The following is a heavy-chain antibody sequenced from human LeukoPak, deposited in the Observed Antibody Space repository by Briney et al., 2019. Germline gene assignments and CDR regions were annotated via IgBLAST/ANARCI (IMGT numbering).Heavy chain of an antibody. V-gene: IGHV1-46*01. J-gene: IGHJ4*02. CDR2: INPSGGST. Sequence: GGSLRLSCAASGFTFSSYAMHWVRQAPGQGLEWMGIINPSGGSTSYAQKFQGRVTMARDTSTSTVYMELSSLRSEDTAVYYCARVIAARQQVDYWGQGTLVTVSS. CDR1: GFTFSSYA. D-gene: IGHD6-6*01. CDR3: ARVIAARQQVDY.